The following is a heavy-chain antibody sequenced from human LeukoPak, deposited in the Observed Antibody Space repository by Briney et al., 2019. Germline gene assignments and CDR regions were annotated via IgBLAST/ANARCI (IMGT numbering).Heavy chain of an antibody. CDR3: ARLKGEYSSSYSDY. Sequence: GESLKISCKGSGNSFTNYWIGWVRQMPGKGLEWMGIIYPGDSDTRYSPSFQGQVTMSADKSISTAYLQWSSLKASDTAMYYCARLKGEYSSSYSDYWGQGTLVTVSS. J-gene: IGHJ4*02. CDR2: IYPGDSDT. V-gene: IGHV5-51*01. CDR1: GNSFTNYW. D-gene: IGHD6-6*01.